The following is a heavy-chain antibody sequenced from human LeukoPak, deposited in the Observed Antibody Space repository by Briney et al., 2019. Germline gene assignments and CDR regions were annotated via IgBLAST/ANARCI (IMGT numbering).Heavy chain of an antibody. J-gene: IGHJ4*02. CDR3: ARTRFCGNDFYPWDFHY. V-gene: IGHV3-21*01. Sequence: PGGSLRLSCAAPGFTFSNYCMNWVRQAPGKGLEWVSSISERSVYIYYADSVKGRFTISRDNAKNSLSLQMNSLRAEDTAVYYCARTRFCGNDFYPWDFHYWGQGTPVTVSS. CDR2: ISERSVYI. D-gene: IGHD2-21*02. CDR1: GFTFSNYC.